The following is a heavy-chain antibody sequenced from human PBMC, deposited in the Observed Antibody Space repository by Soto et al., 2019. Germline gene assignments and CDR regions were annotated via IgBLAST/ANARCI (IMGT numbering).Heavy chain of an antibody. J-gene: IGHJ5*02. CDR2: IYVNGNT. CDR1: GFAVSSKY. D-gene: IGHD3-10*01. V-gene: IGHV3-66*01. CDR3: ARNYYGSGSYAPWFDP. Sequence: GGSLRLSCAASGFAVSSKYMGWARQAPGKGLEWVSFIYVNGNTYSAASVKGRFSISRDSSKNTVYLQMDRLRAEDTAVYYCARNYYGSGSYAPWFDPWGQGTLVTVSS.